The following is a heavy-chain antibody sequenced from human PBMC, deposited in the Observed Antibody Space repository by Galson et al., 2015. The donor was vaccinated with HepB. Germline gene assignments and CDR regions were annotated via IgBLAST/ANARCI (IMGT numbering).Heavy chain of an antibody. CDR1: GYTFTSYD. CDR2: MNPNSGNT. V-gene: IGHV1-8*01. J-gene: IGHJ6*03. D-gene: IGHD4-17*01. Sequence: SVKVSCKASGYTFTSYDINWVRQATGQGLEWMGWMNPNSGNTGYAQKFQGRVTMTRNTSISTAYMELSSLRSEDTAVYYCARGIAPTALSFYYYYYYMDVWGKGTTVTVSS. CDR3: ARGIAPTALSFYYYYYYMDV.